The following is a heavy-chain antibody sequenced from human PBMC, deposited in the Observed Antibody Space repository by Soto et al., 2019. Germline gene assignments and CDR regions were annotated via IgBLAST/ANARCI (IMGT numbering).Heavy chain of an antibody. CDR1: GFSFSSNA. V-gene: IGHV3-23*01. J-gene: IGHJ4*02. CDR3: AKNEGYCDSTSCYDLSD. Sequence: EVQLLESGGGLVQPGGALRLSCAASGFSFSSNAMSWVRQAPGKGLEWVSAISGSGGSTYYADSVKGRFTISRDNSKNTVYLQMNSMRAEDTAVYYCAKNEGYCDSTSCYDLSDRGQGPLVTVSS. D-gene: IGHD2-2*01. CDR2: ISGSGGST.